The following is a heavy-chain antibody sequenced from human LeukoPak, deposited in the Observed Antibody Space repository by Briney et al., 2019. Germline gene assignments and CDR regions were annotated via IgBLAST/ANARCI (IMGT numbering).Heavy chain of an antibody. Sequence: GASVKVSCKASGYTFTNYGVSWVRQAPGQGLEWMGWIGTYTGNTNYVKKFQGRVTMTRDTSTSTAYMELKSLRSDDTAVYYCASSVNVYVWGSYRYSPLMDYWGQGTLVTVSS. CDR3: ASSVNVYVWGSYRYSPLMDY. D-gene: IGHD3-16*02. CDR1: GYTFTNYG. CDR2: IGTYTGNT. J-gene: IGHJ4*02. V-gene: IGHV1-18*01.